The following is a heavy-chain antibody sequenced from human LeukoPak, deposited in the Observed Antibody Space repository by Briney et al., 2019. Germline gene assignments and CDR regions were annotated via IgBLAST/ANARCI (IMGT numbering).Heavy chain of an antibody. CDR2: ISHDGSNK. CDR1: GFTFSSYG. Sequence: GGSPRLSCAASGFTFSSYGMHWVRQAPGKGLEWVAVISHDGSNKYYADSVKGRFTISRDNSKNTLYLQMNSLRAEDTAVYYCAKDGSYYYDSSGYYPRTWGQGTLVTVSS. CDR3: AKDGSYYYDSSGYYPRT. J-gene: IGHJ5*02. V-gene: IGHV3-30*18. D-gene: IGHD3-22*01.